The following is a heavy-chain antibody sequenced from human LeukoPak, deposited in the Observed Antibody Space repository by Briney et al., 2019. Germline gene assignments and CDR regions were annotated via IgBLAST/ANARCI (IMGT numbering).Heavy chain of an antibody. V-gene: IGHV1-18*01. D-gene: IGHD3-10*01. CDR2: ISAYNGNT. Sequence: ASVKVSCKASGYTFTSYGISWVRQAPGQGLEWMGWISAYNGNTKYAQKLQGRVTMTTDTSTSTAYRELRSLRSDDTAVYYCARDGPYYGSGRGSAFDIWGQGTMVTVSS. J-gene: IGHJ3*02. CDR3: ARDGPYYGSGRGSAFDI. CDR1: GYTFTSYG.